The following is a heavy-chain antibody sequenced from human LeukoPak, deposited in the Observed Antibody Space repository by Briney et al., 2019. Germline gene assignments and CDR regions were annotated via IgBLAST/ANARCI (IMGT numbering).Heavy chain of an antibody. J-gene: IGHJ4*02. V-gene: IGHV3-23*01. CDR3: AKELSVAGFSSFDY. CDR2: ISGSGGST. D-gene: IGHD6-19*01. CDR1: GFTFSSCA. Sequence: AGGFLRLSCAASGFTFSSCAMSWVRQAPGKGLEWVSAISGSGGSTYYADSVKGRFTISRDNSKNTLYLQMNSLRAEDTAVYYCAKELSVAGFSSFDYWGQGTLVTVSS.